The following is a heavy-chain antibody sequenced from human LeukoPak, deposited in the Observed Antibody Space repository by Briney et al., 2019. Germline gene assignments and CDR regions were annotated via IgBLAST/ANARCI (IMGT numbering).Heavy chain of an antibody. V-gene: IGHV4-59*11. J-gene: IGHJ5*02. CDR1: GGSIYSHH. CDR2: IFYTGSI. Sequence: SETLSLTCTVSGGSIYSHHWSWIRQPPGKGQEWIGYIFYTGSINYNPSLNSRVTISVDTLKNQFSLKLNSVTAADTAVYYCARGSNWFDPWGQGTLVTVSS. CDR3: ARGSNWFDP.